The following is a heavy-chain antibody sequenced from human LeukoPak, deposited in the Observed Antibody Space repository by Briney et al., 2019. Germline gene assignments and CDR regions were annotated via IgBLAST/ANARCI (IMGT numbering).Heavy chain of an antibody. CDR1: GGSISSYY. J-gene: IGHJ3*02. D-gene: IGHD5-24*01. Sequence: SETLSLTCTVSGGSISSYYWSWIRQPPGKGLEWLGYIYYSGSTNYNPSLKSRVTISVDTSKNQFSLKLSSVTAADTAVYYCARPQRWLQTTAAFDIWGQGTMVTVSS. V-gene: IGHV4-59*08. CDR2: IYYSGST. CDR3: ARPQRWLQTTAAFDI.